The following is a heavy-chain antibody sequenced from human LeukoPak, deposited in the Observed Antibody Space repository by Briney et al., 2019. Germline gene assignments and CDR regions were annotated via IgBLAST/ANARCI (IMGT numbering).Heavy chain of an antibody. Sequence: SETLSLTCTVSGGSISSGGYYWSWIRQPPGKGLEWIGYIYHSGSTHYNPSLKSRVTISVDRSKNQFSLKLSSVTAADTAVYYCARDTVAKAAAGGSADWFDPWGQGTLVTVSS. CDR3: ARDTVAKAAAGGSADWFDP. CDR1: GGSISSGGYY. CDR2: IYHSGST. J-gene: IGHJ5*02. V-gene: IGHV4-30-2*01. D-gene: IGHD6-13*01.